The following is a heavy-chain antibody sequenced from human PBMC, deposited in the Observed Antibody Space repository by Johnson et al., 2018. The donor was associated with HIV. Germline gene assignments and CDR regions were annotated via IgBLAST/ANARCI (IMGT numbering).Heavy chain of an antibody. CDR1: GFTFSSYG. J-gene: IGHJ3*02. CDR3: AREGYYDSSGYYGAFDM. CDR2: LYSGGSR. V-gene: IGHV3-NL1*01. Sequence: QMQLVESGGGVVQPGGSLRLSCAASGFTFSSYGMHWVRQAPGKGLEWVSVLYSGGSRYYADSVKGRFIISRDNSKNTLYLQLNSLRPEDTAVYYCAREGYYDSSGYYGAFDMWGQGTMVTVSS. D-gene: IGHD3-22*01.